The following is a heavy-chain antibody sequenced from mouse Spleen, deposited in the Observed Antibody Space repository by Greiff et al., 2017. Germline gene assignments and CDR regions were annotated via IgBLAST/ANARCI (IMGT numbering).Heavy chain of an antibody. V-gene: IGHV5-9*01. J-gene: IGHJ2*01. Sequence: EVMLVESGGGLVKPGGSLQLSCAASGFTFRSYTMSWVRPTPAKRLAWVATISSGGGNTYYPDSVKGRFPISRDNARNTLYLQMSSLRSEDTAMYYCARHEDDGSPLDYWGQGTTLTVSS. CDR1: GFTFRSYT. CDR3: ARHEDDGSPLDY. CDR2: ISSGGGNT. D-gene: IGHD1-1*02.